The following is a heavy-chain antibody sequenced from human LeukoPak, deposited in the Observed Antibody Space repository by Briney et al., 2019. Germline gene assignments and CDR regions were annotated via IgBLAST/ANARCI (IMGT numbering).Heavy chain of an antibody. CDR2: INAGNGNT. CDR3: ARDLYGSGTLAWFDP. D-gene: IGHD3-10*01. V-gene: IGHV1-3*01. CDR1: GYTFTSYA. Sequence: ASVKVSCGASGYTFTSYAMHWVRQAPGQRLEWMGWINAGNGNTKYSQKFQGRVTITRDTSASTAYMELSSLRSEDTAVYYCARDLYGSGTLAWFDPWGQGTLVTVSS. J-gene: IGHJ5*02.